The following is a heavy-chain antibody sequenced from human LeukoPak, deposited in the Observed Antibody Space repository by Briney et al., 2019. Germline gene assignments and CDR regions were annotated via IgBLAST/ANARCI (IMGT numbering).Heavy chain of an antibody. J-gene: IGHJ4*02. V-gene: IGHV4-34*01. D-gene: IGHD3-9*01. CDR1: GGSFSGYY. CDR2: INHSGST. Sequence: SETLSLTCAVYGGSFSGYYWSWIRQPPGKGLERIGEINHSGSTNYNPSLKSRVTISVDTSKNQFSLKLSSVTAADTAVYYCARQYYDILTGYRSASDYWGQGTLVTVSS. CDR3: ARQYYDILTGYRSASDY.